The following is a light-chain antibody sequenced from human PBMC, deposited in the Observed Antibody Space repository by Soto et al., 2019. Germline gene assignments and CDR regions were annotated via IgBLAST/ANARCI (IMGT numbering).Light chain of an antibody. CDR1: QSVSST. Sequence: TRSPSTQSASPGETATLSCRASQSVSSTLAWYQPRHGQAPRLLIYGAYSRATGIPDRFSGSGSGTDFTLTISRLEPEDFAVYYCQQYGSSITFGQGTQLEIK. J-gene: IGKJ5*01. V-gene: IGKV3-20*01. CDR2: GAY. CDR3: QQYGSSIT.